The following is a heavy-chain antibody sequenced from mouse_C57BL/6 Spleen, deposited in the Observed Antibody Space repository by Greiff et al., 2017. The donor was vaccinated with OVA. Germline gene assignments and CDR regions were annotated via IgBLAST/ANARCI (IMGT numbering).Heavy chain of an antibody. V-gene: IGHV10-1*01. CDR3: VRISKNYAMDY. CDR2: IRSKSNNYAT. Sequence: EVKLLESGGGLVQPKGSLKLSCAASGFSFITYAMNWVRQAPGKGLEWVARIRSKSNNYATYYADSVKDRFTISRDDSESMLYLQMNNLKTEDTAMYYCVRISKNYAMDYWGQGTSVTVSS. D-gene: IGHD2-5*01. CDR1: GFSFITYA. J-gene: IGHJ4*01.